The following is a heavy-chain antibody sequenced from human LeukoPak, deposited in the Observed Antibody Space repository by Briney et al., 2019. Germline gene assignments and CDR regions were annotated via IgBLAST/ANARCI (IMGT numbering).Heavy chain of an antibody. CDR3: ARGEGIAAEFDC. V-gene: IGHV3-74*01. CDR2: INSDGSST. Sequence: GGSLRLSCAASGFTFSSYSMNWVRQAPGKGLVWVSRINSDGSSTSYADSVKGRFTISRDNAKNTLYLQMNSLRAEDTAVYYCARGEGIAAEFDCWGQGTLVTVSS. J-gene: IGHJ4*02. CDR1: GFTFSSYS. D-gene: IGHD6-13*01.